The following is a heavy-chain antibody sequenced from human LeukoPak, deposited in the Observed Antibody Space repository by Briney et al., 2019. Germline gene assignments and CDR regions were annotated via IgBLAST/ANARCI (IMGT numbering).Heavy chain of an antibody. CDR2: ISSSSSTI. Sequence: GGSLRLSCAASGFTFSSYWMNWARQAPGKGLEWVSYISSSSSTIYYADSVKGRFTISRDNAKNSLYLQMNSLRDEDTAVYYCAREKVTPFDYWGQGTLVTVSS. D-gene: IGHD2-21*02. CDR3: AREKVTPFDY. V-gene: IGHV3-48*02. CDR1: GFTFSSYW. J-gene: IGHJ4*02.